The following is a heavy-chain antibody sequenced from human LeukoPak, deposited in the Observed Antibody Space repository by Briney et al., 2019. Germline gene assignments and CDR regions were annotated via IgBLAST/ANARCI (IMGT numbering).Heavy chain of an antibody. CDR1: GGSISSSSYY. J-gene: IGHJ3*02. V-gene: IGHV4-39*02. Sequence: SETLSLTCTVSGGSISSSSYYWGWIRQPPGKGLEWIGSIYYSGSTYYNPSLKSRVTISVDTSKNQFSLKLSSVTAADTAVYYCAREKRYCSSTSCYADAFDIWGQGTMVTVSS. CDR2: IYYSGST. D-gene: IGHD2-2*01. CDR3: AREKRYCSSTSCYADAFDI.